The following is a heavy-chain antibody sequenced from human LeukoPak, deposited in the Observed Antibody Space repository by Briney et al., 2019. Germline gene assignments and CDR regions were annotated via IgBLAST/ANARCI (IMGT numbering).Heavy chain of an antibody. CDR1: GYTFTGYY. J-gene: IGHJ4*02. CDR3: ARDRAYDREFDS. Sequence: GASVKVSCKASGYTFTGYYMRWVRQAPGQGLEWMGRIIPNSGGTKYAQKFQGRVTMTRDTSITTAYMELSRLRSDDTAVYYCARDRAYDREFDSWGQGTLVTVSS. D-gene: IGHD3-3*01. V-gene: IGHV1-2*06. CDR2: IIPNSGGT.